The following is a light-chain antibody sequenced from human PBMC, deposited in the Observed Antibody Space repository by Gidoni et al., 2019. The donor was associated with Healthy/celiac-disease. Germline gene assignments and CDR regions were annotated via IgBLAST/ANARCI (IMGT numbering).Light chain of an antibody. CDR2: GAS. J-gene: IGKJ4*01. Sequence: EIVLPTSAGTLSLSPGERATLSCRASQSVSSSYLAWYQQKPGQAPRLLIYGASSRATGIPDRFSGSGSGTDFTLTISRLEPEDFAVYYCQQYGTSPRRTFGGGTKVEIK. CDR1: QSVSSSY. V-gene: IGKV3-20*01. CDR3: QQYGTSPRRT.